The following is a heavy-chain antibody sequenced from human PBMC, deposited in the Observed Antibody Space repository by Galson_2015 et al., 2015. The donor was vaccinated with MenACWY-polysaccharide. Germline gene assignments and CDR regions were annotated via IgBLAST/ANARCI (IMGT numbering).Heavy chain of an antibody. CDR2: IQYDGSKI. V-gene: IGHV3-33*01. J-gene: IGHJ3*01. CDR1: GSRFSHSG. D-gene: IGHD3-16*02. CDR3: AREGSRIVFHAFDV. Sequence: SLRLSCAASGSRFSHSGMHRVRQAPGKGLEWVAVIQYDGSKIVYADSVKDRFSISRDNSRSTLYLEMNGLRAEDTALYYCAREGSRIVFHAFDVWGQGTMVIVSS.